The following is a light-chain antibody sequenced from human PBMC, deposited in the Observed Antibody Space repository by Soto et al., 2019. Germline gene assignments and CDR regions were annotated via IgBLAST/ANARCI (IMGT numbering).Light chain of an antibody. J-gene: IGLJ1*01. V-gene: IGLV2-23*02. Sequence: QSVLTQPASVSGSPGQSITISCTGTSNDIWSYNLVSWYQQHPGKAPKPMIYEVSKRPSGVSNRFSGSKSGNTASLTISGLQAEDEADYYCCSYAGSSTPYVFGTGTKVTVL. CDR1: SNDIWSYNL. CDR2: EVS. CDR3: CSYAGSSTPYV.